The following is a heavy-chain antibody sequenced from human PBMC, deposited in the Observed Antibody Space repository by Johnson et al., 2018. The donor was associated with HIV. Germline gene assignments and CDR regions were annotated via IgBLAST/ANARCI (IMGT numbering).Heavy chain of an antibody. V-gene: IGHV3-9*01. CDR1: GFTFDDYA. CDR2: ISWNSGSI. J-gene: IGHJ3*02. Sequence: EVQLVESGGGVVRPGGSLRLSCAASGFTFDDYAMHWVRQAPGKGLEWVSGISWNSGSIGYADSVKGRFTISRDNAKNTLYLQMNSLRVEDTAVYYCTRGPEITIFGVVARNAFDIWGQGTMVTVSS. D-gene: IGHD3-3*01. CDR3: TRGPEITIFGVVARNAFDI.